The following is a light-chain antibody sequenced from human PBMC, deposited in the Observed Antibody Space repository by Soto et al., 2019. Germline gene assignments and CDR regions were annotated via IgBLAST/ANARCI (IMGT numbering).Light chain of an antibody. CDR3: QQFNSYPRT. CDR1: QGINSA. J-gene: IGKJ3*01. V-gene: IGKV1-13*02. CDR2: DAS. Sequence: AIQLTQSPSSLSASVGDRFTITCRASQGINSALAWYQQKPGQAPKLLIYDASCLESGVPSRFSGSGSGTDFTLTISSLQPEDFATYYCQQFNSYPRTFGPGTKVDIK.